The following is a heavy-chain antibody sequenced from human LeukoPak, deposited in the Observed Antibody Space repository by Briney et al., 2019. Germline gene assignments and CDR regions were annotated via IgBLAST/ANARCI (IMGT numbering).Heavy chain of an antibody. D-gene: IGHD3-9*01. CDR1: GFTFSSYA. J-gene: IGHJ4*02. Sequence: PGGSLRLSCAASGFTFSSYAMSWVRQAPGKGLEWVSAISGSGGSTYYADSVKGRFTISRDNSKNTVYLQMNSLRADDTAVYYCAKAHDILTGYFDYWGQGTLVTVSS. CDR3: AKAHDILTGYFDY. CDR2: ISGSGGST. V-gene: IGHV3-23*01.